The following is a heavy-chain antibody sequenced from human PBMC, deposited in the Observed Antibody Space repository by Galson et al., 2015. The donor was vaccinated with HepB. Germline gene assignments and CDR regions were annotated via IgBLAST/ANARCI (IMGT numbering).Heavy chain of an antibody. V-gene: IGHV3-23*01. CDR1: GFTFSSYA. CDR2: ISGSGAFI. J-gene: IGHJ4*02. Sequence: SLRLSCAASGFTFSSYAMSWVRQAPGEGLEWVSAISGSGAFIYYADSVKGRFTISRDNSKNTLYLQMNSLRAEDTAVYYCAKDDNCSGGSCSHSPFDYWGQGTLVTVSS. D-gene: IGHD2-15*01. CDR3: AKDDNCSGGSCSHSPFDY.